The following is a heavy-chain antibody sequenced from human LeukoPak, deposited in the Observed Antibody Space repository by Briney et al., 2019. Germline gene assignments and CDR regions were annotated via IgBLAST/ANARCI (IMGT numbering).Heavy chain of an antibody. CDR3: ARETPISGYKSLDY. V-gene: IGHV3-48*03. CDR1: GFTFSSYE. J-gene: IGHJ4*02. CDR2: ISSSGNTI. D-gene: IGHD3-22*01. Sequence: GGSLRLSCAASGFTFSSYEMNWVRQAPGEGLEWVSYISSSGNTIYYADSVKGRFTISRDNAKNSLYLQMNSLRVEDTAVYYCARETPISGYKSLDYWGQGTLVTVSS.